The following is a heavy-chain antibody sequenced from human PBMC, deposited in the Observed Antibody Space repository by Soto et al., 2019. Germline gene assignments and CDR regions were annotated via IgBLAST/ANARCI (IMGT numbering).Heavy chain of an antibody. J-gene: IGHJ6*03. CDR2: IKSKTDGGTT. V-gene: IGHV3-15*01. CDR1: GFTFSNAW. D-gene: IGHD3-16*01. Sequence: EVQLVESGGGLVKPGGSLRLSCAASGFTFSNAWMSWVRQAPGKGLEWVGRIKSKTDGGTTDYAAPVKGRFTISRDDSKHTLYLQMNSLKTEDTAVYYCTTYYDYIWGSYSYYYMDVWGKGTTVTVPS. CDR3: TTYYDYIWGSYSYYYMDV.